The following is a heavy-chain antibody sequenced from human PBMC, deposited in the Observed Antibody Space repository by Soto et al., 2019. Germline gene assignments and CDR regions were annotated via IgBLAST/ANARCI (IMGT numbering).Heavy chain of an antibody. CDR3: ARVHYDSVPADY. V-gene: IGHV1-2*02. D-gene: IGHD3-22*01. CDR2: INPNSGGT. CDR1: GCTFTAYY. Sequence: GASVKVSCKASGCTFTAYYMHWVRQAPGQGLEWMGWINPNSGGTNYAQKFQGRVTMTRDTSISTAYMELSRLRSDDTAVYYCARVHYDSVPADYWGQGTQVTVSS. J-gene: IGHJ4*02.